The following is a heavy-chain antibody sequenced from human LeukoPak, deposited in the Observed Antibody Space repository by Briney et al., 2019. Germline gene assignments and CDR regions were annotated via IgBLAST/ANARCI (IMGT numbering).Heavy chain of an antibody. CDR2: TYYSGST. J-gene: IGHJ4*02. CDR1: DASIINYY. Sequence: SETLSLTCTVSDASIINYYWSWIRQPPGKGLEWIAYTYYSGSTNYNPSLKSRVTISVDTSKNQFSPRLNSVTAADTAVYYCARIVGTNYFDYWGQGTLVTVSS. CDR3: ARIVGTNYFDY. D-gene: IGHD1-26*01. V-gene: IGHV4-59*01.